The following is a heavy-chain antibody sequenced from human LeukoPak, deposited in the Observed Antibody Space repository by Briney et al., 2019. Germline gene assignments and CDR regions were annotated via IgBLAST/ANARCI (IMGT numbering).Heavy chain of an antibody. CDR2: IYTSGST. D-gene: IGHD2-21*02. Sequence: SETLSLTCTVSGGSISSYYWSWIRQPPGKGLEWIGYIYTSGSTNYNPSLKSRVTISVDTSKNQFSLKLSSVTAADTAVYYCARVVVTATYNWFDPWGQGTLVTVSS. V-gene: IGHV4-4*09. CDR1: GGSISSYY. J-gene: IGHJ5*02. CDR3: ARVVVTATYNWFDP.